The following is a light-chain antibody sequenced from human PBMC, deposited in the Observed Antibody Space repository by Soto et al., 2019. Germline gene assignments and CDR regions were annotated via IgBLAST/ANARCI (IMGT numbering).Light chain of an antibody. CDR1: PSVSSY. CDR2: DAS. CDR3: QQRSNWPLT. V-gene: IGKV3-11*01. Sequence: EIVLTQSPATLSLSPGEIATLSCRASPSVSSYLAWYQQKPGQAPRLLIYDASNRATGIPARFSGSGSGTDFTLTISCLEPDDFAVYYCQQRSNWPLTCGGGTNVEIK. J-gene: IGKJ4*01.